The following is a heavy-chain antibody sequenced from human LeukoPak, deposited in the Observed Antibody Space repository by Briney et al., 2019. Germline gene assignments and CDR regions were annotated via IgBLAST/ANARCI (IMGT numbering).Heavy chain of an antibody. J-gene: IGHJ4*02. V-gene: IGHV3-30*18. CDR3: AKVLAGYSSGWYGGAFGY. CDR2: ISYDGSNK. Sequence: PGGSLRLSCAASGFTFSSYGMHWVRQAPGKGLEWVAVISYDGSNKYYADSVKGRFTISRDNSKNTLYLQMNSLRAEDTAVYYWAKVLAGYSSGWYGGAFGYWGQGTLVTVSS. D-gene: IGHD6-19*01. CDR1: GFTFSSYG.